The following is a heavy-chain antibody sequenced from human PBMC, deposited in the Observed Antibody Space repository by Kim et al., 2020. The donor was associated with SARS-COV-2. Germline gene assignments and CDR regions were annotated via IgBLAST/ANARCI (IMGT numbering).Heavy chain of an antibody. J-gene: IGHJ4*02. D-gene: IGHD3-10*01. CDR3: ARVDYYGSGSYLLFDY. CDR2: INAGNGNT. V-gene: IGHV1-3*01. CDR1: GYTFTSYA. Sequence: ASVKVSCKASGYTFTSYAMHWVRQAPGQRLEWMGWINAGNGNTKYSQKFQGRVTITRDTSASTAYMELSSLRSEDTAVYYCARVDYYGSGSYLLFDYWGQGTLVTVSS.